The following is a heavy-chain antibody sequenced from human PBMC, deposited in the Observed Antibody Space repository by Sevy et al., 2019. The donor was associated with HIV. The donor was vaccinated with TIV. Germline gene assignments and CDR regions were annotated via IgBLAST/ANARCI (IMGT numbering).Heavy chain of an antibody. CDR1: GFTFSSYV. V-gene: IGHV3-23*01. D-gene: IGHD3-16*02. CDR3: AKFPQAAYDFVWGSYRYNVYYFDF. J-gene: IGHJ4*02. CDR2: ISGGGDST. Sequence: GGSLRLSCAASGFTFSSYVMTWVRQAPGKGLEWVSGISGGGDSTYYADSVKGRFTISRDNSKNTLYLQMNSLRAEDTAVYYCAKFPQAAYDFVWGSYRYNVYYFDFWGQGTLVTVSS.